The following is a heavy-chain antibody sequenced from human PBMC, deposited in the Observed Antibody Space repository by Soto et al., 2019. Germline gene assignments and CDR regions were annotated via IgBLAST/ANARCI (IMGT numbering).Heavy chain of an antibody. CDR1: GGSFSGYY. D-gene: IGHD6-6*01. J-gene: IGHJ5*02. CDR2: INHSGST. Sequence: SETLSLTCAVYGGSFSGYYWSWIRQPPGKGLEWIGEINHSGSTNYNPSLKSRVTISVDTSKNQFSLKLSSVTAADTAVYYCARVSPDYSSSSRVRRGWFDPWGQGTLVTVSS. CDR3: ARVSPDYSSSSRVRRGWFDP. V-gene: IGHV4-34*01.